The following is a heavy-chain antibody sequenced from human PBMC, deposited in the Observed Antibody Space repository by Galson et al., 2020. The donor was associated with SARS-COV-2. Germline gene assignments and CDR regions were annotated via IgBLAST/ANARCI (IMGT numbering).Heavy chain of an antibody. CDR1: GFTFNAYS. CDR3: AREKTAHFDY. J-gene: IGHJ4*02. Sequence: GGSLRLSCAASGFTFNAYSMNWVRQAPGKGLEWVSYISSSSSTIYYADSVKGRFTISRDNAKNSLSLQMNSLRAEDTAVYYCAREKTAHFDYWGQGTLVTVSS. CDR2: ISSSSSTI. V-gene: IGHV3-48*04. D-gene: IGHD5-18*01.